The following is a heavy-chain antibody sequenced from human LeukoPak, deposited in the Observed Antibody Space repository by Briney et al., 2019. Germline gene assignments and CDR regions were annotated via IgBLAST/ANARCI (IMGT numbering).Heavy chain of an antibody. V-gene: IGHV3-23*01. J-gene: IGHJ4*02. Sequence: GGSLRLSCAASGFTFSSYAMSWVRQAPGKGLEWVSAISGGGGSTLHADSVKGRFTISRDNSKNTLYLQMNSLRAEDTVVYYCAKGRGQQLVYYFDYWGQGTLVTVSS. CDR3: AKGRGQQLVYYFDY. CDR1: GFTFSSYA. D-gene: IGHD6-13*01. CDR2: ISGGGGST.